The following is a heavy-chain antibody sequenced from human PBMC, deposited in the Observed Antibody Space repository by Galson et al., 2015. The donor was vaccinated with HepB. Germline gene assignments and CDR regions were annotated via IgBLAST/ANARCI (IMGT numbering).Heavy chain of an antibody. CDR3: AKGSSSGWYGDY. CDR2: ISGSGGST. CDR1: GFTFSSYS. J-gene: IGHJ4*02. D-gene: IGHD6-19*01. Sequence: SLRLSCAASGFTFSSYSMNWVRQAPGKGLEWVSAISGSGGSTYYADSVKGRFTISRDNSKNTLYLQMNSLRAEDTAVYYCAKGSSSGWYGDYWGQGTLVTVSS. V-gene: IGHV3-23*01.